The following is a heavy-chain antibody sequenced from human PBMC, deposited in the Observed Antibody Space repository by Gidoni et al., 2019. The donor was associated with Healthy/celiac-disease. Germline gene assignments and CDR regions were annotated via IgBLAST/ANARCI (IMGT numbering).Heavy chain of an antibody. Sequence: EVQRVASGGGLVKPGGSLRRSGAASGFTSSSYSLNWVRQAPGKGLEWVSCISSSSIYIYYADSVKGRFTISRENSKNSLYLQMNSLRAEDTAVYYCARAVGAYDSSDAFDIWGQGTMVTVSS. D-gene: IGHD3-22*01. J-gene: IGHJ3*02. CDR1: GFTSSSYS. CDR3: ARAVGAYDSSDAFDI. V-gene: IGHV3-21*01. CDR2: ISSSSIYI.